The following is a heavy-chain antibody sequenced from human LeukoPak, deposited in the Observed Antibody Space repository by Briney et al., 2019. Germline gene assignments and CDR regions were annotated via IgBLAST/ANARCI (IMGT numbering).Heavy chain of an antibody. CDR2: INHSGST. D-gene: IGHD2-2*01. V-gene: IGHV4-34*09. Sequence: SETLSLTCAVYGGSFSGYYWSWIRQPPGKGLEWIGEINHSGSTNYNPSLKSRVTISVDTSKNQFSLKLSSVTAADTAVYYCARQGPAALRYNWFDPWGQGTLVTVSS. CDR3: ARQGPAALRYNWFDP. CDR1: GGSFSGYY. J-gene: IGHJ5*02.